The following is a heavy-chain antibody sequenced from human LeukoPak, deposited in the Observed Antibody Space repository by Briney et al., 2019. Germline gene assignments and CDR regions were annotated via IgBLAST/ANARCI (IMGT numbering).Heavy chain of an antibody. CDR1: GGSISSYY. CDR3: ARCDSSSWFDP. D-gene: IGHD6-13*01. Sequence: PSETLSPTCTVSGGSISSYYWSWVRQPPGKGLEWIGYIYYSGSTNYNPSLKSRVTISVDTSKNQFSLKLSSVTAADTAVYYCARCDSSSWFDPCGQGTLVTVSS. J-gene: IGHJ5*02. CDR2: IYYSGST. V-gene: IGHV4-59*01.